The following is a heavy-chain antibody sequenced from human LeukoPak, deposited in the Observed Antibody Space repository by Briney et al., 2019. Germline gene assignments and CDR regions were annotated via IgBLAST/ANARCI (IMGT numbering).Heavy chain of an antibody. J-gene: IGHJ4*02. CDR3: AKDGSHRY. Sequence: GGSLRLSCAASGFTFSSHGMNWVRQAPGKGLEWVSGISPSGGITYYTDSVKGRFTISRDNSKNTVSLQMNSLRGEDTAVYYCAKDGSHRYWGQGTLVTVSS. CDR1: GFTFSSHG. V-gene: IGHV3-23*01. D-gene: IGHD3-10*01. CDR2: ISPSGGIT.